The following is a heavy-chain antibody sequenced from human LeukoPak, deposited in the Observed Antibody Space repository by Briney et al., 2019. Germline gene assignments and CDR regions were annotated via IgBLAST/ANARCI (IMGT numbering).Heavy chain of an antibody. Sequence: GGSLRLSCAGSGFTIGSYWMSWVRQAPGTGLEWVANIRQDGSEKYYVDSVKGRLTISRDNAKNSLYLQMNSLRAEDTGIYYCARAGYYGDDAFDLWGLGTMVTVSS. J-gene: IGHJ3*01. CDR1: GFTIGSYW. CDR3: ARAGYYGDDAFDL. CDR2: IRQDGSEK. D-gene: IGHD2/OR15-2a*01. V-gene: IGHV3-7*01.